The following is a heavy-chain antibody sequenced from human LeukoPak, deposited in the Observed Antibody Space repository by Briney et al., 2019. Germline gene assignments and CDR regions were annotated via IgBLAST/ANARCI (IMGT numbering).Heavy chain of an antibody. J-gene: IGHJ4*02. CDR3: ARVRVGATAKGHYFDY. CDR1: GFTFSSYA. V-gene: IGHV3-23*01. CDR2: ISGSGGST. Sequence: GGSLRLSCAASGFTFSSYAMSWVRQAPGKGLEWDSDISGSGGSTYYADSVKGRFTISRDNSKNTLYLQMGSLRAEDMAVYCARVRVGATAKGHYFDYWGQGTLVTVSS. D-gene: IGHD1-26*01.